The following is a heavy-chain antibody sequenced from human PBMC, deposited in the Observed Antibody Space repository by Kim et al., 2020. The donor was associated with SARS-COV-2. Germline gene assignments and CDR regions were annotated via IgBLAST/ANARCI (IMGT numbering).Heavy chain of an antibody. D-gene: IGHD4-17*01. CDR2: IYYSGNT. CDR1: GGSINSGGYY. Sequence: SETLSLTCTVSGGSINSGGYYWNWIRQHPGKGLEWIGYIYYSGNTYYNPSLKSRITISRDTSKNQFSLKLNSVTAADTAVYYCASTNGDYPSWGQGTLVTVSS. J-gene: IGHJ5*02. V-gene: IGHV4-31*03. CDR3: ASTNGDYPS.